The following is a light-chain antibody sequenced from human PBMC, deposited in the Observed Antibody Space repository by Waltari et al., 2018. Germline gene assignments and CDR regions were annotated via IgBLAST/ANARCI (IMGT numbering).Light chain of an antibody. Sequence: QSALTQPASVSGSPGQPITISCTGTSRDVGRYNSVAWYQQPPGKAPKLLIYEVNKRPSGASNRFSGSKSGNTASLTISGLQAEDEADYHCCSYAGSSTFVVFGGGTKVTVL. CDR1: SRDVGRYNS. CDR2: EVN. J-gene: IGLJ3*02. V-gene: IGLV2-23*02. CDR3: CSYAGSSTFVV.